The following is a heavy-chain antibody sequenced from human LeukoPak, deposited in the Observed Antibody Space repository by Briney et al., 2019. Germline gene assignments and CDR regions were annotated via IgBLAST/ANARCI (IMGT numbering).Heavy chain of an antibody. CDR3: ARDTTGTLDY. CDR1: GGSISSSSHY. J-gene: IGHJ4*02. Sequence: SETLSLTCTVSGGSISSSSHYWAWIRQPPGKELEWIGYIYYSGSTNYNPSLKSRVTISVDTSKNQFSLKVTSVTAADTAVYYCARDTTGTLDYWGQGTLVTVSS. CDR2: IYYSGST. V-gene: IGHV4-61*01. D-gene: IGHD4-17*01.